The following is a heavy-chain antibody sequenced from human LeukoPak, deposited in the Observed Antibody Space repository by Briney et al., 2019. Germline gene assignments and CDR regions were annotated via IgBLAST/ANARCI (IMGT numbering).Heavy chain of an antibody. J-gene: IGHJ4*02. V-gene: IGHV3-21*01. Sequence: GGSLRLSCAASGFTFSSYSMNWVRQAPGKGLEWVSSISSSSSYVYYADSVKGRFTISRDNAKNSLYLQMNSLRAEDTAVYYCASSNYDSSGSSPDYWGQGTLVTVSS. D-gene: IGHD3-22*01. CDR3: ASSNYDSSGSSPDY. CDR1: GFTFSSYS. CDR2: ISSSSSYV.